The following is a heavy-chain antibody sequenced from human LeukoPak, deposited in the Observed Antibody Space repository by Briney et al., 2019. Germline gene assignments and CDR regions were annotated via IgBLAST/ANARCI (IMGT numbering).Heavy chain of an antibody. D-gene: IGHD3-9*01. CDR2: IYYSGST. CDR3: ARVVPGDWLTQNWFNP. J-gene: IGHJ5*02. Sequence: SETLSLTCTVSGGFISSYYWNWIRQPPGKGLEWIGYIYYSGSTNYNPSLKSRVTILVDASKKHFSLNLSSVTAADTAVYYCARVVPGDWLTQNWFNPWGQGTLVTVSS. CDR1: GGFISSYY. V-gene: IGHV4-59*08.